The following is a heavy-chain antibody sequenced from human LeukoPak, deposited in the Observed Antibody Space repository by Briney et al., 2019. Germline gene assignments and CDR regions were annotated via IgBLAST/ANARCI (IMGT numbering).Heavy chain of an antibody. V-gene: IGHV3-48*02. CDR1: GFTFSSYS. Sequence: GGSLRLSCAASGFTFSSYSMNWVRQAPGKGLEWVSYISSSSATIYYADSVKGRFTISRDNAKNSLYLQMNSLRDEDAAVYYCARDWSYDSSAYPHAWGQGTLVTVSS. CDR2: ISSSSATI. CDR3: ARDWSYDSSAYPHA. D-gene: IGHD3-22*01. J-gene: IGHJ5*02.